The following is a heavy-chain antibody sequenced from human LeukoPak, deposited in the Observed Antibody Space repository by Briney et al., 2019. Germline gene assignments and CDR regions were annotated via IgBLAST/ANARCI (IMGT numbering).Heavy chain of an antibody. CDR3: ARDRGVTAAGYSDY. V-gene: IGHV3-48*02. Sequence: GGSLRLSCAASGFTFSSYSMNWVRQAPGKGLEWVSYISGSSSTIYQADSVKGRFTISRDNAKNSLYLQMNSLRDEDTAVYYCARDRGVTAAGYSDYWGQGTLVTVSS. J-gene: IGHJ4*02. D-gene: IGHD6-13*01. CDR2: ISGSSSTI. CDR1: GFTFSSYS.